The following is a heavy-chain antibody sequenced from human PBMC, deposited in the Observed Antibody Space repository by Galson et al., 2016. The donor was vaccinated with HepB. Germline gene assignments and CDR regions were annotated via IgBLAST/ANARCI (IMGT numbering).Heavy chain of an antibody. J-gene: IGHJ6*02. CDR1: GGSFSGYY. V-gene: IGHV4-34*01. Sequence: SETLSLTCAVYGGSFSGYYWSWIRQPPGKGLEWIGEINHSGSTNYNPSLKSRVTISVDTSKNQFSLKLSSVTAADTAVFYCARARIAASYYYYSYGMDVWGQGTTVTVSS. D-gene: IGHD6-13*01. CDR2: INHSGST. CDR3: ARARIAASYYYYSYGMDV.